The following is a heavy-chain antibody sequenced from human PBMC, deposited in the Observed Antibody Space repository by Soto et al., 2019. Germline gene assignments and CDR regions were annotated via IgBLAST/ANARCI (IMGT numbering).Heavy chain of an antibody. Sequence: SETLSLTCTVSGVSISSSTYYWGWIRQPPGKGLEYVGAVYYTGGVYYNPSLKSRVTISVDTSKNKFSLKLSSVTAADTAVYYCARRYCSGGSCYFDYWGQGTLVTVSS. V-gene: IGHV4-39*07. CDR3: ARRYCSGGSCYFDY. CDR1: GVSISSSTYY. CDR2: VYYTGGV. D-gene: IGHD2-15*01. J-gene: IGHJ4*02.